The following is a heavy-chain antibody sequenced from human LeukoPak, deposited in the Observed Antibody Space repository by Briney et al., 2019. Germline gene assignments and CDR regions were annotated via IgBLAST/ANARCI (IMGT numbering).Heavy chain of an antibody. D-gene: IGHD3-22*01. Sequence: PGGPLRLSCAASGFTFSSYGMHWVRQAPGKGLEWVAVISYDGSNKYYADSVKGRFTISRDNSKNTLYLQMNSLRAEDTAVYYCAKDLWYYDSSGESFDYWGQGTLVTVSS. CDR3: AKDLWYYDSSGESFDY. CDR2: ISYDGSNK. CDR1: GFTFSSYG. J-gene: IGHJ4*02. V-gene: IGHV3-30*18.